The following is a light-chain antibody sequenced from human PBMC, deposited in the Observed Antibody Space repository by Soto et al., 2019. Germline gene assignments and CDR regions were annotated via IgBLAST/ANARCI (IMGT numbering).Light chain of an antibody. V-gene: IGKV1-12*01. J-gene: IGKJ5*01. Sequence: DIQMTQSPSSVSASVGDRVTITCQASQDISSWLAWYQQKLGKAPKLLIYAASNLQSGVPSRFSGSGSGTDFTLTISSLQPEDFAIYYCQQANSFPITFGQGTRLEIK. CDR3: QQANSFPIT. CDR1: QDISSW. CDR2: AAS.